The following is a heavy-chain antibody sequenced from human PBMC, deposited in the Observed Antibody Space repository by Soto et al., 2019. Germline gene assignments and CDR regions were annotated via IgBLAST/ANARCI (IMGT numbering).Heavy chain of an antibody. Sequence: QGHLVESGGGVVQPGRSLRLSCAASGFTFSSYGMHWVRQAPGKGLEWVAVISYDGRNKYHADAVKGRFTISRDNSKNTLYLQTNSLSTEDTAVYYCAKDRGALRWSEEHYYFDYWGQGSLVTVSS. CDR2: ISYDGRNK. CDR1: GFTFSSYG. J-gene: IGHJ4*02. V-gene: IGHV3-30*18. CDR3: AKDRGALRWSEEHYYFDY. D-gene: IGHD4-17*01.